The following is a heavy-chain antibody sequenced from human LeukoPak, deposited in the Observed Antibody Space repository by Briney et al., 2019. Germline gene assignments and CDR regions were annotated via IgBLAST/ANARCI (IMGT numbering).Heavy chain of an antibody. CDR2: ISSSGSTI. V-gene: IGHV3-11*01. CDR3: ARVEYNTMIVVVINYGLYYFDY. J-gene: IGHJ4*02. D-gene: IGHD3-22*01. Sequence: GGSLRLSCAASGFTFSDYYMSWIRQAPGKGLEWVSYISSSGSTIYYTDSVKGRFTISRDNAKSSLYLQMNSLRAEDTAVYYCARVEYNTMIVVVINYGLYYFDYWGQGTLVTVSS. CDR1: GFTFSDYY.